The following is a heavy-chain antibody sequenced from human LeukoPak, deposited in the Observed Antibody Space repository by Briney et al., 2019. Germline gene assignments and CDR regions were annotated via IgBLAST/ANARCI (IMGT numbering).Heavy chain of an antibody. CDR3: ARQNHDIGTNWFDP. Sequence: PSETLSLTCSVSGDSIRSVHCYWGWIRQPPGRGLEWIGSIYDTGSNYYNPSLKSRVTIFVDTSKNQFSLRLTSVTAADTAMYYCARQNHDIGTNWFDPWGQGTLVTVSS. CDR1: GDSIRSVHCY. J-gene: IGHJ5*02. D-gene: IGHD3-9*01. CDR2: IYDTGSN. V-gene: IGHV4-39*01.